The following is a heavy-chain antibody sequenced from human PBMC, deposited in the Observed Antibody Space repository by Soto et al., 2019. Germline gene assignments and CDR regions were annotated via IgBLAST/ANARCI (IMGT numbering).Heavy chain of an antibody. D-gene: IGHD1-7*01. CDR1: GFIFRNYV. CDR3: AKRPLELHMYDY. J-gene: IGHJ4*02. V-gene: IGHV3-23*01. CDR2: IIGSGGTT. Sequence: PGGSLRLFCTGSGFIFRNYVMTWVRQAPGKGLEWVSSIIGSGGTTYYTDSVKGRFTISRDNSKNTLFLQINSLRAEDTAVYYCAKRPLELHMYDYWGQGTLVTVSS.